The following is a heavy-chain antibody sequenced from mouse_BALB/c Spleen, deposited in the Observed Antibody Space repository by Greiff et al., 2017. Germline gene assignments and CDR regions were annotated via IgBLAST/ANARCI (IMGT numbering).Heavy chain of an antibody. J-gene: IGHJ4*01. CDR2: IDPANGNT. CDR3: ARGSVPYYAMDY. CDR1: GFNIKDTY. Sequence: DVKLQESGAELVKPGASVKLSCTASGFNIKDTYMHWVKQRPEQGLEWIGRIDPANGNTKYDPKFQGKATITADTSSNTAYLQLSSLTSEDTAVYYCARGSVPYYAMDYWGQGTSVTVSS. V-gene: IGHV14-3*02. D-gene: IGHD3-2*02.